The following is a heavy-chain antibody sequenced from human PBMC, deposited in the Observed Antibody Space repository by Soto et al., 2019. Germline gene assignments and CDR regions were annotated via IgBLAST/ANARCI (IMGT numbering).Heavy chain of an antibody. CDR1: GYTFTSYA. D-gene: IGHD2-2*01. V-gene: IGHV1-3*01. CDR2: ISAGDGNT. CDR3: ARDRYCSSISCYGDAFDI. Sequence: EASVKVSGTASGYTFTSYAMHCVRQAPGQRLEWMGWISAGDGNTKYSQNFQGRVTITRVTSASTAYMELSSLRSEDTAVYYCARDRYCSSISCYGDAFDIWGQGTMVTVSS. J-gene: IGHJ3*02.